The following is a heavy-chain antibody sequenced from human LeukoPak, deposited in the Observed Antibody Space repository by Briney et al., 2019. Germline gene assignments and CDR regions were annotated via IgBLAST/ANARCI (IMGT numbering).Heavy chain of an antibody. J-gene: IGHJ4*02. CDR2: IKPDGSDQ. CDR3: ARWSLGDY. Sequence: GGSLRLSCVASGFPFNRYAMSWVRQAPGKGLEWVANIKPDGSDQYYVDSVKGRFTISRDNAKNSLYLQMNSLRAEDTAVYYCARWSLGDYWGQGTLVTVSS. CDR1: GFPFNRYA. V-gene: IGHV3-7*01. D-gene: IGHD1-26*01.